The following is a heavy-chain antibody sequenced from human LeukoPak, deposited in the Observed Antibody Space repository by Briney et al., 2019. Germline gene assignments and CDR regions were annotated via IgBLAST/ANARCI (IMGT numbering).Heavy chain of an antibody. Sequence: AGRSLRLSCTASGFIFGDYAMSWVRQAPGKGLEWVGFIRSKAYGGTTEYAASVKGRFTISRDDSKSIAYLQMNSLKTEDTAVYYCTRVLGGSSSPLTIDYWGQGTLVTVSS. CDR3: TRVLGGSSSPLTIDY. CDR2: IRSKAYGGTT. V-gene: IGHV3-49*04. J-gene: IGHJ4*02. CDR1: GFIFGDYA. D-gene: IGHD6-13*01.